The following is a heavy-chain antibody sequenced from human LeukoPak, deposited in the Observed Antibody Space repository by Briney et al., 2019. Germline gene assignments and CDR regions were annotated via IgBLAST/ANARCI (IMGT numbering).Heavy chain of an antibody. CDR3: ARAISYYDFWSGLLESYYYYYMDV. CDR1: GGSFSGYY. D-gene: IGHD3-3*01. CDR2: INHSGST. V-gene: IGHV4-34*01. J-gene: IGHJ6*03. Sequence: PSETLSLTCAVYGGSFSGYYWSWIRQPPGKGLEWIGEINHSGSTNYNPSLKSRVTISVDTSKNQFSLKLSSVTAADTAVYYCARAISYYDFWSGLLESYYYYYMDVWGKGTTVTVSS.